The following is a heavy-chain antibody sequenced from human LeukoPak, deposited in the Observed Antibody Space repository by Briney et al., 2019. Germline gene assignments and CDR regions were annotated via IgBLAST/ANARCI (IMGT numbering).Heavy chain of an antibody. V-gene: IGHV3-48*03. CDR1: GFTFSSYE. CDR2: ISSSGSTI. CDR3: ARVSYYDSSGYEENPVFDC. J-gene: IGHJ4*02. Sequence: GGSLSPSCAASGFTFSSYEMNWVRQAPGKGLEWVSYISSSGSTIYYADSVKGRFTISRDNAKNSLYLQMNSLRAEDTAVYYCARVSYYDSSGYEENPVFDCSGQGSLVTVSS. D-gene: IGHD3-22*01.